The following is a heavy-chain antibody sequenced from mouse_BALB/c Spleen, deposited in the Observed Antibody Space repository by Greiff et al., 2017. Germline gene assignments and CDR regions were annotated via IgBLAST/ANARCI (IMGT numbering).Heavy chain of an antibody. CDR3: ARDDYDGFAY. J-gene: IGHJ3*01. D-gene: IGHD2-4*01. V-gene: IGHV5-17*02. CDR1: GFTFSSFG. Sequence: EVNVVESGGGLVQPGGSRKLSCAASGFTFSSFGMHWVRQAPEKGLEWVAYISSGSSTIYYADTVKGRFTISRDNPKNTLFLQMTSLRSEDTAMYYCARDDYDGFAYWGQGTLVTVSA. CDR2: ISSGSSTI.